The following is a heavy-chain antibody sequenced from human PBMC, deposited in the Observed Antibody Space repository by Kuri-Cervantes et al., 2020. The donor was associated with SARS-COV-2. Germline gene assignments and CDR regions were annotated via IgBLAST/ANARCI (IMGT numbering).Heavy chain of an antibody. V-gene: IGHV4-59*01. CDR3: ARTLDYYGSGTYCFDY. Sequence: GSLRLSCAVYGGSFSGYYWSWIRQPPGKGLEWIGYIYYSGSTKYNPSLKSRVTMSVDTSKNQFSLKLNSVTPADTAVYYCARTLDYYGSGTYCFDYWGQGTLVTVSS. J-gene: IGHJ4*02. CDR1: GGSFSGYY. CDR2: IYYSGST. D-gene: IGHD3-10*01.